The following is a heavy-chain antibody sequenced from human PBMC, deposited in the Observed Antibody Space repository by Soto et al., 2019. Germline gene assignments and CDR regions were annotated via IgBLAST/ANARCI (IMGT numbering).Heavy chain of an antibody. CDR3: ARAVVVTAISYAFDI. CDR1: GFTIDTYS. V-gene: IGHV3-48*01. CDR2: ISSIGTTI. Sequence: GGSLRLSCAASGFTIDTYSLNWVRQAPGKGLEWVSFISSIGTTIYYADSVKGRFTISRDNARNSVYLQVNGLRSEDTAVYYCARAVVVTAISYAFDIWGQGTMVTVSS. J-gene: IGHJ3*02. D-gene: IGHD2-21*02.